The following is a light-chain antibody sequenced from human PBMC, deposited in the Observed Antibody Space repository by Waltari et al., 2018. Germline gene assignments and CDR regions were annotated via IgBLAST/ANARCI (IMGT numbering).Light chain of an antibody. CDR2: AAS. V-gene: IGKV3-20*01. CDR3: QNHERLPAM. J-gene: IGKJ1*01. Sequence: EIVLTQSPGTLSLSPGERATLSCRASQSISRYVAWYQQKPGQAPRLLIYAASSRATGIPDRFSGRGSGTDFSRTISRLEPEDFAVYYCQNHERLPAMFGQGTKVEIK. CDR1: QSISRY.